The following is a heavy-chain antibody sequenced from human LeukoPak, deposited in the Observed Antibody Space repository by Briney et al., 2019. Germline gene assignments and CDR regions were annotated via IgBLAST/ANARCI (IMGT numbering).Heavy chain of an antibody. Sequence: SETLSLTCTVSGGSISSSSYYWGWIRQPPGKGLEWIGSIYYSGSTYYNPSLKSRVTISVDTSKNQFSLKLSSVTAADTAVYYCARVRGDIVATLFDPWGQGTLVTVSS. CDR1: GGSISSSSYY. D-gene: IGHD5-12*01. CDR3: ARVRGDIVATLFDP. V-gene: IGHV4-39*07. J-gene: IGHJ5*02. CDR2: IYYSGST.